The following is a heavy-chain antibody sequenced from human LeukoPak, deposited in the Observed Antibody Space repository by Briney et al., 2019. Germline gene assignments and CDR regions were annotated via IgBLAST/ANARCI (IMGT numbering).Heavy chain of an antibody. CDR1: GGTFSSYA. D-gene: IGHD3-22*01. Sequence: SVKVSCKASGGTFSSYAISWVRQAPGQGLEWMGGIIPIFGTANYAQKFQGRVTITADESTSTAYTELSSLRSEDTAVYYCARAAYYYDSSGYYYPYWGQGTLVTVSS. V-gene: IGHV1-69*13. J-gene: IGHJ4*02. CDR2: IIPIFGTA. CDR3: ARAAYYYDSSGYYYPY.